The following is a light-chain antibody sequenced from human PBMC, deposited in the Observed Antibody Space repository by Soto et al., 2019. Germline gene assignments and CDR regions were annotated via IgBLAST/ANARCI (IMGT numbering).Light chain of an antibody. J-gene: IGLJ2*01. CDR2: AND. V-gene: IGLV1-44*01. CDR3: AACDDSLTGVV. CDR1: SSNIGRFT. Sequence: QAVVTQPPSASGTPGQRVTISCSGSSSNIGRFTVNWYQQLPGAAPKLLIFANDQRPSGVPDRFSGSRSGTSASLAISGLQSEDEADYYCAACDDSLTGVVFGGGTQLTVL.